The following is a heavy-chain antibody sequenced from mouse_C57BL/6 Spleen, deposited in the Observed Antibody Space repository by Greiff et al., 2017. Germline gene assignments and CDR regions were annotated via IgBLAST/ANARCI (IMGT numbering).Heavy chain of an antibody. CDR1: GYTFTSYW. J-gene: IGHJ2*01. V-gene: IGHV1-69*01. D-gene: IGHD1-1*01. CDR2: IDPSDSYT. CDR3: ARSTVEYYFDY. Sequence: QVQLQQPGAELVMPGASVKLSCKASGYTFTSYWMHWVKQRPGQGLEWIGEIDPSDSYTNYNQKFKGKSTLTVDKSSSTAYMQLSSLTSEDSAVYYCARSTVEYYFDYWGQGTTLTVSS.